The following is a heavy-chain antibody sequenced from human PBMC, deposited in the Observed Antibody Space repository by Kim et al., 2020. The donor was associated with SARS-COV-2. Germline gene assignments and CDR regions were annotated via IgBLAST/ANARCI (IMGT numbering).Heavy chain of an antibody. Sequence: YADSVKGRFTISRDNAKNSLYLQMNSLRAEDTALYYCAKDAGFDYGDYGYWGQGTLVTVSS. CDR3: AKDAGFDYGDYGY. D-gene: IGHD4-17*01. V-gene: IGHV3-9*01. J-gene: IGHJ4*02.